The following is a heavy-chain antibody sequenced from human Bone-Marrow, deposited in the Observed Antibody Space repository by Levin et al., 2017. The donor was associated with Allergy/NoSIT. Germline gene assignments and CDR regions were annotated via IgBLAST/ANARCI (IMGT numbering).Heavy chain of an antibody. CDR2: ISSSGSTI. CDR1: GFPFSDYY. D-gene: IGHD1-1*01. V-gene: IGHV3-11*01. Sequence: LSLTCAASGFPFSDYYMSWIRQAPGKGLEWVSYISSSGSTIYYADSVKGRFTISRDNAKNSLYLQMNSLRAEDTAVYYCARGRDWNDGAFDIWGQGTMVTVSS. J-gene: IGHJ3*02. CDR3: ARGRDWNDGAFDI.